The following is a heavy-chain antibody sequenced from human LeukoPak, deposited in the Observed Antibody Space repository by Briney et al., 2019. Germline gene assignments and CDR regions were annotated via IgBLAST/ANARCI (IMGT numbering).Heavy chain of an antibody. CDR2: TYTSGST. J-gene: IGHJ4*02. CDR1: GISMGHYY. V-gene: IGHV4-4*07. Sequence: SELRSLTCTVPGISMGHYYWNWIRQAAGKGREVSVRTYTSGSTNYNPSFQSQVSMSVDTSSNNFSLKLSSLTAADTAVYYCAREWSGYYYFDYWGQGAPVTVSS. CDR3: AREWSGYYYFDY. D-gene: IGHD3-3*01.